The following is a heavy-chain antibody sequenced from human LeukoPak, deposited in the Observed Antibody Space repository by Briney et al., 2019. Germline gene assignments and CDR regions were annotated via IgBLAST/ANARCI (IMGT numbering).Heavy chain of an antibody. V-gene: IGHV1-69*01. CDR1: GGTFSSYA. Sequence: SVKVSCKASGGTFSSYAISWVRQAPGQGLEWMGGIIPIFGTANYAQKFQGRVTIIADESTSTAYMELSSLRSEDTAVYYCARVGGYCTNGVVLCRPTAENNWFDPWGQGTLVTVSS. J-gene: IGHJ5*02. CDR2: IIPIFGTA. CDR3: ARVGGYCTNGVVLCRPTAENNWFDP. D-gene: IGHD2-8*01.